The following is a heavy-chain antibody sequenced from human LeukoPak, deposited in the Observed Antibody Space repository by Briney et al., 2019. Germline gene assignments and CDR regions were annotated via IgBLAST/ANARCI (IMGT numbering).Heavy chain of an antibody. D-gene: IGHD3-10*01. CDR3: ARPTRGVRGANFDY. Sequence: GASVKVSCKASGYTFTGYYMHWVRQAPGQGLEWMGSINPNSGGTNYAQKFQGRVTMTRDTSISTAYMELSRLRSDDTAVYYCARPTRGVRGANFDYWSQGTLVTVSS. V-gene: IGHV1-2*02. CDR1: GYTFTGYY. CDR2: INPNSGGT. J-gene: IGHJ4*02.